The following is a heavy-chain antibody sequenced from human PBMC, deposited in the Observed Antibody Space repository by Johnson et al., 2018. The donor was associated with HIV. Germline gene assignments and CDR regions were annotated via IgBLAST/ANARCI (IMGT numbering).Heavy chain of an antibody. CDR2: ISSSGSTT. CDR1: GFTFSDYY. J-gene: IGHJ3*02. V-gene: IGHV3-11*04. D-gene: IGHD5-18*01. Sequence: VQLVESGGGLVKPGGSLRLSCAASGFTFSDYYMSWIRQAPGKGLEWVSYISSSGSTTYYADSVKGRFTISRDNAKNSLYLQVNSLRAEDTAVYYCARDYGGYSYGYRVGAFDIWGQGTMVTVSS. CDR3: ARDYGGYSYGYRVGAFDI.